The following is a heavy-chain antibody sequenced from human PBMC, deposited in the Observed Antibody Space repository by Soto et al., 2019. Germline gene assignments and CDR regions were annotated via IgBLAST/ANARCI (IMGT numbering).Heavy chain of an antibody. CDR2: INHSGSA. J-gene: IGHJ4*02. V-gene: IGHV4-34*01. D-gene: IGHD6-19*01. CDR1: GESFSGYI. Sequence: QVQLQQSGAGLLKPSETLSLTCAVYGESFSGYIWTWIRQTPGKGLQWIGQINHSGSAYYNPSLRSRVPIAVPTSNSQFSLELRSVTAADTAVYYCARGLITGSHYSGGWYSFDSWGQGTQVTVSS. CDR3: ARGLITGSHYSGGWYSFDS.